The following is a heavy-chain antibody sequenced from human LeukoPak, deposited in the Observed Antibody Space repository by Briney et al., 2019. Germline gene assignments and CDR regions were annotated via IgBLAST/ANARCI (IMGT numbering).Heavy chain of an antibody. D-gene: IGHD3-22*01. V-gene: IGHV3-48*04. CDR3: ARDLTGSEYYYVSSGYTAFDY. J-gene: IGHJ4*02. CDR1: GFTFSSYS. CDR2: ISSSSSTI. Sequence: GGSLRLSCAASGFTFSSYSMNWVRQAPGKGLEWVSYISSSSSTIYYADSVKGRFTISRDNAKNSLYLQMNSLRAEDTAVYYCARDLTGSEYYYVSSGYTAFDYWGQGTLVTVSS.